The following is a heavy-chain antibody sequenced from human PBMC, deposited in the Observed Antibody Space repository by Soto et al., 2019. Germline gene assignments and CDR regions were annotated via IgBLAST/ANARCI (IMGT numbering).Heavy chain of an antibody. V-gene: IGHV4-61*01. Sequence: SETLSLTCTVSGGSVSSGNSCWSWIRKPPGKGLEWIGYIYYTGTTNYSPSLKSRVTISVDTSKNQFSLKLSSVTAADTAVYYCARSRETYYYDSSPMDYWGQGTLVTVSS. CDR2: IYYTGTT. D-gene: IGHD3-22*01. CDR3: ARSRETYYYDSSPMDY. CDR1: GGSVSSGNSC. J-gene: IGHJ4*02.